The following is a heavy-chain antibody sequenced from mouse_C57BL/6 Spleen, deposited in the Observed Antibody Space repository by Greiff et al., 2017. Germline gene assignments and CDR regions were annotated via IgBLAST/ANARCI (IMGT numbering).Heavy chain of an antibody. CDR1: GYAFSSSW. J-gene: IGHJ4*01. CDR3: ARRANRAMDY. V-gene: IGHV1-82*01. CDR2: IYPGDGDT. Sequence: QVHVKQSGPELVKPGASVKISCKASGYAFSSSWMNWVKQRPGKGLEWIGRIYPGDGDTNYNGKFKGKATLTADKSSSTAYMQLSSLTSEDSAVYFCARRANRAMDYWGQGTSVTVSS. D-gene: IGHD1-1*01.